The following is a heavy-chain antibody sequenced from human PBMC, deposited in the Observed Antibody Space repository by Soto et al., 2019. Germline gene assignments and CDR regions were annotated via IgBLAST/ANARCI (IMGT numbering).Heavy chain of an antibody. Sequence: GESLKISCTGVGYSFTSYWIGWVRQMPGEGLEWMGIIYPGDSDTRYSPSFQGQVTISADKSITTAYLQWSSLKASDTAMYYCARGYCTTTICDPWFDPWGQGTLVTVS. CDR2: IYPGDSDT. CDR3: ARGYCTTTICDPWFDP. D-gene: IGHD2-2*01. V-gene: IGHV5-51*01. J-gene: IGHJ5*02. CDR1: GYSFTSYW.